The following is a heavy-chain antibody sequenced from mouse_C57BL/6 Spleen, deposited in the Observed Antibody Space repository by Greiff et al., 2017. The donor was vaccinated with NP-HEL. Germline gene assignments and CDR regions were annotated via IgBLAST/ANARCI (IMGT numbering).Heavy chain of an antibody. J-gene: IGHJ3*01. D-gene: IGHD2-4*01. Sequence: QVQLQQSGAELVKPGASVKLSCKASGYTFTSYWMHWVKQRPGQGLEWIGMIHPNSGSTNYNEKFKSKATLTVDKSFSTAYMQLSSLTSEDSAVYYCARSRGYDYDGFAYWGQGTLVTVSA. CDR2: IHPNSGST. CDR1: GYTFTSYW. V-gene: IGHV1-64*01. CDR3: ARSRGYDYDGFAY.